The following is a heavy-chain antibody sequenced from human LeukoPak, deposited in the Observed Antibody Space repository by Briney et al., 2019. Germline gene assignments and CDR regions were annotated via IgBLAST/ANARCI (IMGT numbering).Heavy chain of an antibody. CDR2: ISWNSGSI. D-gene: IGHD3-9*01. V-gene: IGHV3-9*01. J-gene: IGHJ4*02. CDR1: GFTFDDYA. Sequence: GGSPRLSCAASGFTFDDYAMHWVRQAPGKGLEWVSGISWNSGSIGYADSVKGRFTISRDNAKNSLYLQMNSLRAEDTALYYCAKGQVTGYYIGFDYWGQGTLVTVSS. CDR3: AKGQVTGYYIGFDY.